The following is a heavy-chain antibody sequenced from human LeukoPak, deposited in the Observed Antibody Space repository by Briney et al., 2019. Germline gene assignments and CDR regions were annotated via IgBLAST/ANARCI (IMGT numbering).Heavy chain of an antibody. CDR2: IYTSGST. V-gene: IGHV4-4*07. CDR1: GGSISSYY. D-gene: IGHD3-10*01. J-gene: IGHJ6*03. CDR3: AREGSGSYYYNYYYYMDV. Sequence: TSETLSLTCTVSGGSISSYYWSWIRQPAGKGLEWIGRIYTSGSTNYNPSLKSRVTMSVDTSKNQFSLKLSSVTAADTAVYYCAREGSGSYYYNYYYYMDVWGKGTTVTISS.